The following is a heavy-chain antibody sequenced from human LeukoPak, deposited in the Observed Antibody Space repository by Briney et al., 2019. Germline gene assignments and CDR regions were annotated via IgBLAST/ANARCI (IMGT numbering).Heavy chain of an antibody. J-gene: IGHJ6*02. V-gene: IGHV4-34*12. CDR3: ARRSFGDSLYYYGMDV. Sequence: PSETLSLTCAVYGGSFSDYYWSWIRQPPGKGLEWIGEIIHSGSTNYNPSLKSRVTISVDTSKNQFSLKLSSVTAADTAVYYCARRSFGDSLYYYGMDVWGQGTTVTVSS. CDR1: GGSFSDYY. CDR2: IIHSGST. D-gene: IGHD2-21*02.